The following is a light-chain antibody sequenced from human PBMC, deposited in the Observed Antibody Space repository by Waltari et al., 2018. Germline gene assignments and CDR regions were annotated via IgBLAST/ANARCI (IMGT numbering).Light chain of an antibody. V-gene: IGKV3-15*01. J-gene: IGKJ2*01. CDR3: HQYNYWPPAYT. Sequence: EGVLPQSPGALSVSSGERSTLSCRATRNVGSSLAWYQQTPGQAPRLLVYDAKNRATDVPARFSGSGYGTQFTLTISSLQSEDFGVYYCHQYNYWPPAYTFGQGTKLEIK. CDR1: RNVGSS. CDR2: DAK.